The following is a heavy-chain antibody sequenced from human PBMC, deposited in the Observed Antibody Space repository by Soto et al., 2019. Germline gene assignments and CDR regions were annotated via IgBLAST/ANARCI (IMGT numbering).Heavy chain of an antibody. J-gene: IGHJ6*02. CDR1: GGTFSSYA. CDR2: IIPIFGTA. Sequence: ASVKVSCKASGGTFSSYAISWVRQAPGQGLEWMGGIIPIFGTANYAQKFQGRVTITADESTSTAYMELSSLRSEDTAVYYCARGRHPSYYYYYGMDVWGQGTTVTVSS. CDR3: ARGRHPSYYYYYGMDV. V-gene: IGHV1-69*13.